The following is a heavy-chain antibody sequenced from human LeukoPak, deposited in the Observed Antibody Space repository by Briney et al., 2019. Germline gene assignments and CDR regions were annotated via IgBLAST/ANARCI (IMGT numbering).Heavy chain of an antibody. D-gene: IGHD3-10*01. V-gene: IGHV4-39*07. CDR3: ARDRHYYGSGSYFWFDP. Sequence: SETLSLTCTVSGGSISSSSYYWGWIRQPPGKGLEWIGSIYYSGSTYYNASLKSRVTMYIDTSKNQFSLKLSSVTAADTAVYYCARDRHYYGSGSYFWFDPWGQGTLVTVSS. J-gene: IGHJ5*02. CDR1: GGSISSSSYY. CDR2: IYYSGST.